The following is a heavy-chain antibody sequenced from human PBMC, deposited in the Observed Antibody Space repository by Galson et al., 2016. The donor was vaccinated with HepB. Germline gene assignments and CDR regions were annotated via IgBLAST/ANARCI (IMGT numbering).Heavy chain of an antibody. D-gene: IGHD3-16*01. Sequence: SLRLSCAASGFIFSSYAMHWVRQAPGKGLEYVAAISSDGGSTYYADSVKGRFTVSRDNSKNMLYLQLSSLRAEDTALYYCAKDVEGGLDYWGQGTLVTVSS. CDR2: ISSDGGST. CDR1: GFIFSSYA. J-gene: IGHJ4*02. V-gene: IGHV3-64D*09. CDR3: AKDVEGGLDY.